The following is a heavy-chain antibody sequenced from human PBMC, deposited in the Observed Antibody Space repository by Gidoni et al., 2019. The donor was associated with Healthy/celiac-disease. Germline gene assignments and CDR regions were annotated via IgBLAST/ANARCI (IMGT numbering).Heavy chain of an antibody. CDR1: GFTFSSYA. CDR3: AKDGEGDYGDYGRKPGYYYGMDV. Sequence: EVQLLESGGGLVQPGGSLRLSCAASGFTFSSYAMSWVRQAPGKGLEWVSAIRGSGGSTYYADSVKGRFTISRDNSKNTLYLQMNSLRAEDTAVYYCAKDGEGDYGDYGRKPGYYYGMDVWGQGTTVTVSS. CDR2: IRGSGGST. V-gene: IGHV3-23*01. D-gene: IGHD4-17*01. J-gene: IGHJ6*02.